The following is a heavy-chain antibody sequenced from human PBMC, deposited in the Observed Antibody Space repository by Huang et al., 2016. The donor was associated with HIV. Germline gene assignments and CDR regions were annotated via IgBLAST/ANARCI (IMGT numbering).Heavy chain of an antibody. CDR3: GRDEWYPLQNWFDA. CDR1: GYIFPKYG. J-gene: IGHJ5*02. Sequence: QVQLVQSGAEVKTPGASVKVSCKASGYIFPKYGIKGGRQAPGKGLEWKGWISAYNGNTNYAQKCKGRVTLTTDTSTTTAYMELRNLRPDDTAVYYCGRDEWYPLQNWFDAWGQGTLLTVSS. D-gene: IGHD3-3*01. CDR2: ISAYNGNT. V-gene: IGHV1-18*01.